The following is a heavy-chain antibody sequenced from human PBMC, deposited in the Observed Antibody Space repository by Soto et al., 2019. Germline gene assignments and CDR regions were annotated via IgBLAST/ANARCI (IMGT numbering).Heavy chain of an antibody. V-gene: IGHV3-48*02. D-gene: IGHD2-21*01. CDR1: GFTFSSYS. CDR3: ARGLLQQPHDAFAI. J-gene: IGHJ3*02. CDR2: ISSSSSTI. Sequence: GGSLRLSCAASGFTFSSYSMNWVRQAPGKGLEWVSYISSSSSTIYYADSVKGRFTISRDNAKNSLYLQMNSLRDEDTAVYYCARGLLQQPHDAFAIWGQGTMVTVSS.